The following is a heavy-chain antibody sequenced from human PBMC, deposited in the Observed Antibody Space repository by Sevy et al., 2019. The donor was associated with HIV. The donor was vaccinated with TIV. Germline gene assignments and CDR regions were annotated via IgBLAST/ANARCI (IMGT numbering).Heavy chain of an antibody. J-gene: IGHJ4*02. D-gene: IGHD3-9*01. CDR2: ISGSGGST. CDR1: GFTFSSYA. Sequence: GGSLRLSCAASGFTFSSYAMSWVRQAPGKGLEWVSAISGSGGSTYYADSVKGRFTISRDNSKNSLYLQMNSLRAEDTAVYYCAKGTDILTGYYAYWGQGTLVTVSS. V-gene: IGHV3-23*01. CDR3: AKGTDILTGYYAY.